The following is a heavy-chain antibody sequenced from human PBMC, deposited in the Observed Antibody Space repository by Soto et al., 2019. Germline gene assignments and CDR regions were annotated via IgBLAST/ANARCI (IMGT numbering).Heavy chain of an antibody. CDR1: GYTFTSYY. Sequence: GASVKVSCKASGYTFTSYYMHWVRQAPGQGLEWMGIINPSGGSTSYAQKFQGRVTMTRDTSTSTVYMELSSLRSEDTAVYYCARAYHVGDTEPNFDYWGQGTLVTVSS. V-gene: IGHV1-46*03. J-gene: IGHJ4*02. D-gene: IGHD4-17*01. CDR3: ARAYHVGDTEPNFDY. CDR2: INPSGGST.